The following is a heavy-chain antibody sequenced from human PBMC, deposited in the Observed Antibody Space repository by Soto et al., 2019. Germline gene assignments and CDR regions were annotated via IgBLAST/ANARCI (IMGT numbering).Heavy chain of an antibody. V-gene: IGHV2-26*01. CDR1: GFSLSNARMG. J-gene: IGHJ6*02. D-gene: IGHD3-3*01. Sequence: QVTLKESGPVLVKPTETLTLTCTVSGFSLSNARMGVSWIRQPPGKALEWLAHIFSNDEKSYSTSLKSRLTISKDTSKSQAVLTMTNMDPVDTATYYCARMIFGVVIRTDYYYYGMDVWGQGTTVTVSS. CDR3: ARMIFGVVIRTDYYYYGMDV. CDR2: IFSNDEK.